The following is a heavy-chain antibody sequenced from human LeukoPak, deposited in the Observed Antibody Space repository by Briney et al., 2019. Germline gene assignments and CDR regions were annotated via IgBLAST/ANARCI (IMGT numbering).Heavy chain of an antibody. Sequence: SETLSLTCAVYGGSFSGYYWSWIRQPPGKGLEWIGEINHSGSTNYNPSLKSRVTISVDTSKNQFSLKLSSVTAADTAVYYCARDGDSSSCGYWGQGTLVTVSS. CDR3: ARDGDSSSCGY. D-gene: IGHD6-13*01. CDR2: INHSGST. J-gene: IGHJ4*02. CDR1: GGSFSGYY. V-gene: IGHV4-34*01.